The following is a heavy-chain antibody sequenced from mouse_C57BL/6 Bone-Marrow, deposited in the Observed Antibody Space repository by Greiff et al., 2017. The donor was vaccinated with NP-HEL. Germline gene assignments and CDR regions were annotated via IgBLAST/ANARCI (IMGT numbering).Heavy chain of an antibody. CDR3: ARGGYYYGSSYYWYFNV. D-gene: IGHD1-1*01. CDR2: ISSGSSTI. Sequence: EVQVVESGGGLVKPGGSLKLSCAASGFTFSDYGMHWVRQAPEKGLEWVAYISSGSSTIYYADTVKGRFTISRDNAKNTLFLQMTSRRSEDTAMYYCARGGYYYGSSYYWYFNVWGTGTPVTVS. CDR1: GFTFSDYG. J-gene: IGHJ1*03. V-gene: IGHV5-17*01.